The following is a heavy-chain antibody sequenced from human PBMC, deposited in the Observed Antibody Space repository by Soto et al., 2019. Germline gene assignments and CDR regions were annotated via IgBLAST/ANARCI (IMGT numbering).Heavy chain of an antibody. J-gene: IGHJ5*01. CDR3: AREIGAPRGWFDS. Sequence: EVHLLESGGGLVQPGGSLRLSCAASGFSFSTFAMNWVRQAPGKGLEWVSGISATGGLTYYADSVKGRFTISRDNSKNVLYLQINSVSPDDTALYYCAREIGAPRGWFDSWCQGTLVTVSS. D-gene: IGHD1-26*01. CDR1: GFSFSTFA. CDR2: ISATGGLT. V-gene: IGHV3-23*01.